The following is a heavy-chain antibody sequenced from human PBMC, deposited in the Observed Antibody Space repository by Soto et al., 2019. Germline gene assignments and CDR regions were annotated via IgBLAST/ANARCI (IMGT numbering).Heavy chain of an antibody. J-gene: IGHJ6*02. V-gene: IGHV5-51*01. CDR3: ARHMSGSGSPDYYYYGMDV. Sequence: LKISCKGSGYSFTSYWIGWVRQMPGKGLEWMGIIYPGDSDTRYSPSFQGQVTISADKSISTAYLQWSSLKASDTAMYYCARHMSGSGSPDYYYYGMDVWGQGTTVTVSS. CDR1: GYSFTSYW. D-gene: IGHD3-10*01. CDR2: IYPGDSDT.